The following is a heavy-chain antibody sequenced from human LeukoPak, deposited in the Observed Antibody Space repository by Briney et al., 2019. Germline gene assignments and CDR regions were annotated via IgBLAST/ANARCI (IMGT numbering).Heavy chain of an antibody. V-gene: IGHV3-23*01. CDR3: AKDIQLST. CDR1: GFTFSVAA. Sequence: QAGGPLRLSCAASGFTFSVAAITWVRQAPAKGLEWVSLIGASGESTYYADSVKGRFTISRDNSKNTLSLQMNSLRVEDTAMYFCAKDIQLSTWGLGTMVTVSS. J-gene: IGHJ3*01. CDR2: IGASGEST. D-gene: IGHD5-24*01.